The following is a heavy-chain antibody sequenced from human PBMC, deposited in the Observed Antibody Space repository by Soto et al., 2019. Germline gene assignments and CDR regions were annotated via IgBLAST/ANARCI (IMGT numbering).Heavy chain of an antibody. Sequence: QVQLVQSGAEVKKPGASVKVSCKASGYTFTSYAISWVRQAPGQGLEWMGWISAYNGNTNYAQKLQGRVTITTDTSKSTAYMELRSVRSDVTAVYYCARANPPMGVWCQGTTVTVSS. CDR2: ISAYNGNT. J-gene: IGHJ6*02. CDR3: ARANPPMGV. V-gene: IGHV1-18*01. D-gene: IGHD2-8*01. CDR1: GYTFTSYA.